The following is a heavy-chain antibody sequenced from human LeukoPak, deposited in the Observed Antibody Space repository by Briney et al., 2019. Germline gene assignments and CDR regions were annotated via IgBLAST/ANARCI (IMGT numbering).Heavy chain of an antibody. J-gene: IGHJ6*02. CDR2: IYPGDSDT. CDR3: ARFNGDYVDYYYYGMDV. V-gene: IGHV5-51*01. Sequence: GESLKISCKGSGYSFTSYWIGWVRQMPGKGLEWMGIIYPGDSDTRYRPSFQGQVTISADKSISTAYLQWSSLKASDTAMYYCARFNGDYVDYYYYGMDVWGQGTTVTVSS. D-gene: IGHD4-17*01. CDR1: GYSFTSYW.